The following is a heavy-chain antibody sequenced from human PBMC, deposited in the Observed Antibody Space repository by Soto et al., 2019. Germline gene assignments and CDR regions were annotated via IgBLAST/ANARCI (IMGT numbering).Heavy chain of an antibody. CDR1: GFTFTNYV. CDR2: ISGSGGTA. Sequence: EVQLLESGGGLVQPGGSLRLSCAASGFTFTNYVMSWVRQAPGRGLEWVSAISGSGGTAYYADSVKGRFTISRDNSKNTLYLQMNSLRAEDKAVYYCAKDPYCLSTTCYVGAWGQGSLVTVSS. J-gene: IGHJ5*02. D-gene: IGHD2-2*01. CDR3: AKDPYCLSTTCYVGA. V-gene: IGHV3-23*01.